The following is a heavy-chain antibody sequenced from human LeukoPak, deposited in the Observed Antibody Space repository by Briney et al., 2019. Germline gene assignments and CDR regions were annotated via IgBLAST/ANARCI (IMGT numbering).Heavy chain of an antibody. Sequence: GGSLRLSCAVSGFGFNDYYMSWIRQAPGKGLEWVSHISSSGGTISYANSVKGRFTISRDNTKNSLFLQMNSLRTEDTAVYYCARAHRASDYYYYYYMDVWGKGTTVTVSS. V-gene: IGHV3-11*04. J-gene: IGHJ6*03. CDR3: ARAHRASDYYYYYYMDV. D-gene: IGHD3-10*01. CDR2: ISSSGGTI. CDR1: GFGFNDYY.